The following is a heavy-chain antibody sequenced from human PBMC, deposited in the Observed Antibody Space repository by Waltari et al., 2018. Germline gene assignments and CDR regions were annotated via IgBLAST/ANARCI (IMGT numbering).Heavy chain of an antibody. J-gene: IGHJ4*02. V-gene: IGHV2-70*04. D-gene: IGHD6-19*01. CDR2: IYWDDDK. CDR3: ARGLSSGYKDNY. Sequence: QVTLKESGPALVKPTQTLTLTCTFSRFSISTTGTGVSWIRQPPGKALEWLASIYWDDDKYYSTSLKSRLTISKDTSKNQVVLTMTNMDPVDTATYYCARGLSSGYKDNYWGQGVLVTVSS. CDR1: RFSISTTGTG.